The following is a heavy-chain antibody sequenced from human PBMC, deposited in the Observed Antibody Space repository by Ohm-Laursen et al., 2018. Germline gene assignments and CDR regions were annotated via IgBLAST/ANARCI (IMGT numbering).Heavy chain of an antibody. V-gene: IGHV4-61*02. Sequence: TLSLTCTVSGGSISSGGYYWSWIRQHPGKGLEWIGRIYTSGSTNYNPSLKSRVTMSVDTSKSQFSLKLSSVTAADTAVYYCARDRGRYCSSTSCYMNYYYYGMDVWGQGTTVTVSS. CDR3: ARDRGRYCSSTSCYMNYYYYGMDV. D-gene: IGHD2-2*02. CDR2: IYTSGST. CDR1: GGSISSGGYY. J-gene: IGHJ6*02.